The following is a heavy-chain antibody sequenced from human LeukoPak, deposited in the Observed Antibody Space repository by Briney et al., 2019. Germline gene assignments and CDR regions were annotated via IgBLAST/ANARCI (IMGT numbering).Heavy chain of an antibody. J-gene: IGHJ6*03. D-gene: IGHD3-10*01. V-gene: IGHV4-34*01. CDR3: ARRKAYYYGSGSYSGYYYYYYMDV. CDR2: TNHSGST. CDR1: GGSFSGYY. Sequence: SETLSLTCAVYGGSFSGYYWSWIRQPPGKGLEWIGETNHSGSTNYNPSLKSRVTISVDTSKNQFSLKLSSVAAADTAVYYCARRKAYYYGSGSYSGYYYYYYMDVWGKGTTVTVSS.